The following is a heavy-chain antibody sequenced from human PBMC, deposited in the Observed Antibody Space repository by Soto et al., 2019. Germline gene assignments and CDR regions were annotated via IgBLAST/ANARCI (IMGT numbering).Heavy chain of an antibody. CDR2: LNSDGSST. Sequence: GGSLRLSCAASGFAFSSYWMHWVRQAPGKGLMWVSLLNSDGSSTNYADSVRGRFTISRDNSKNTLYLQMNSLRAEDTAVYYSARVRSSWYPYFDYWGQGTLVTVSS. J-gene: IGHJ4*02. CDR3: ARVRSSWYPYFDY. V-gene: IGHV3-74*01. D-gene: IGHD6-13*01. CDR1: GFAFSSYW.